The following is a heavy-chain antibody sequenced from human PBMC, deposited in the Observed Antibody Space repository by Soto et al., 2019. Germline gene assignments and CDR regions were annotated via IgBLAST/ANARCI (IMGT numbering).Heavy chain of an antibody. CDR3: ARAGYSGYDYYFDY. V-gene: IGHV4-59*01. Sequence: SETLSLTCTVSGGSISSYYWSWIRQPPGKGLEWIGYIYYSGSTNYNPSLKSRVTISVDTSKNQFSLKLSSVTAADTAVYYCARAGYSGYDYYFDYWGQGTLVTVSS. CDR1: GGSISSYY. CDR2: IYYSGST. J-gene: IGHJ4*02. D-gene: IGHD5-12*01.